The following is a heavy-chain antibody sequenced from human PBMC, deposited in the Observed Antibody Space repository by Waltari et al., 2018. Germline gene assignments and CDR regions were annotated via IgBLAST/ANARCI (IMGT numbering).Heavy chain of an antibody. CDR2: IVVGSGNT. CDR1: GFTFTSSA. CDR3: AADHYDFWSGHNWFDP. J-gene: IGHJ5*02. Sequence: QMQLVQSGPEVKKPGTSVKVSCKASGFTFTSSAVQWVRQPRGQRLEGIGWIVVGSGNTNYAQKFQERVTITRDMSTSTAYMELSSLRSEDTAVYYCAADHYDFWSGHNWFDPWGQGTLVTVSS. D-gene: IGHD3-3*01. V-gene: IGHV1-58*01.